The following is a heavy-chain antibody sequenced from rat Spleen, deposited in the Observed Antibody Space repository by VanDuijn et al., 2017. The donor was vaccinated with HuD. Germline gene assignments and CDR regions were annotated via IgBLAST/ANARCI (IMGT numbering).Heavy chain of an antibody. CDR3: ASRDY. CDR2: ISHDGTST. V-gene: IGHV5-29*01. CDR1: GFTFSDFY. Sequence: EVQLVESDGGLVQPGRSLKLSCAASGFTFSDFYMAWVRQAPTKGLEWVATISHDGTSTYYRDSVKGRFTISRDNAKSALYLQMDSLRSEDTATYYCASRDYWGQGVMVTVSS. J-gene: IGHJ2*01.